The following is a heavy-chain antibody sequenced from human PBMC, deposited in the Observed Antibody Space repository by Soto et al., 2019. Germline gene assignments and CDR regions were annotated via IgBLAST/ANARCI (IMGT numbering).Heavy chain of an antibody. Sequence: PSETLSLXCTVSGVSISSSSYYWGWIRQPPGKGLEWIGSIFYSGSTYYNPSLKSRVTISVDTSKNQFSLKLTSVTAADTAVYYCARVSGIYYYGMDVWGQGTTVTVSS. CDR1: GVSISSSSYY. J-gene: IGHJ6*02. V-gene: IGHV4-39*01. CDR3: ARVSGIYYYGMDV. CDR2: IFYSGST. D-gene: IGHD3-10*01.